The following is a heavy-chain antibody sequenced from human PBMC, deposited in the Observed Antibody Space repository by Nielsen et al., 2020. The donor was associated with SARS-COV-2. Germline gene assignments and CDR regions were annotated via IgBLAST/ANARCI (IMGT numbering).Heavy chain of an antibody. CDR1: GGSIISSSYY. CDR2: VYNSGST. CDR3: ARHSPTFSSGWDFPFDY. D-gene: IGHD6-19*01. Sequence: SETLSLTCTVSGGSIISSSYYWGWIRQPPGKGLEWIGTVYNSGSTYYNPSLRSRVAILIDASKNQFSLKLSSVTAADTAVYYCARHSPTFSSGWDFPFDYWGQGTLVTVSS. J-gene: IGHJ4*02. V-gene: IGHV4-39*01.